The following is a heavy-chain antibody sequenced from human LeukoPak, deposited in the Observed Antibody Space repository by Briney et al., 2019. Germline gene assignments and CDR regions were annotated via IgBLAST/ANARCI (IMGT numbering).Heavy chain of an antibody. Sequence: PGGSLRLSCAASGFTFISYAMSWVRQAPGKGLEWVSAISGSGGSTYYADSVKGRFTISRDNSKNTLYLQMNSLRAEDTAVYYCAKWWSYCSGGSCYPADYWGQGTLVTVSS. CDR2: ISGSGGST. D-gene: IGHD2-15*01. V-gene: IGHV3-23*01. J-gene: IGHJ4*02. CDR1: GFTFISYA. CDR3: AKWWSYCSGGSCYPADY.